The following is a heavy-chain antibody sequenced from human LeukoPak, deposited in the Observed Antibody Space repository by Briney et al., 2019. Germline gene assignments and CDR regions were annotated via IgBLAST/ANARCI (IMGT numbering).Heavy chain of an antibody. CDR3: ARLEWFDP. D-gene: IGHD1-1*01. Sequence: SETLSLTCAVYGGSFSGYYLSWIRQPPGKGLEWIGEINHSGSTNYNPSLKSRVTISVDTSKNQFSLKLSSVTAADTAVYYCARLEWFDPWGQGTLLTVSS. CDR1: GGSFSGYY. V-gene: IGHV4-34*01. J-gene: IGHJ5*02. CDR2: INHSGST.